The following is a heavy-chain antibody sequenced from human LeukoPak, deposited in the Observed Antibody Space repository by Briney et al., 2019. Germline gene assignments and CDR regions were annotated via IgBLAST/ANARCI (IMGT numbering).Heavy chain of an antibody. CDR3: ARANGGPYYFDY. CDR2: IYSGGSS. CDR1: GFIFGDYA. Sequence: QTGGSLRLSCTGSGFIFGDYAMNWVRQAPGKGLEWVSVIYSGGSSYYADSVKGRFTISRDNFKNTLYLQMNSLRAEDTAVYYCARANGGPYYFDYWGQGTLVTVSS. J-gene: IGHJ4*02. D-gene: IGHD4-23*01. V-gene: IGHV3-66*01.